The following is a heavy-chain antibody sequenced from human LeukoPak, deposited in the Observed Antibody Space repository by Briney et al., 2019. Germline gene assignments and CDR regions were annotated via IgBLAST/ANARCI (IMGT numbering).Heavy chain of an antibody. D-gene: IGHD3-22*01. CDR3: ARGLSEFYYDSSGYPL. Sequence: ASVKVSCKASGYTFTSYAMNWVRQAPGQGLEWMGWINTNTGNPTYAQGFTGRFVFSLDTSVSTAYLQINSLKAEDTAVYYCARGLSEFYYDSSGYPLRGQGTLVTVSS. CDR1: GYTFTSYA. CDR2: INTNTGNP. V-gene: IGHV7-4-1*02. J-gene: IGHJ4*02.